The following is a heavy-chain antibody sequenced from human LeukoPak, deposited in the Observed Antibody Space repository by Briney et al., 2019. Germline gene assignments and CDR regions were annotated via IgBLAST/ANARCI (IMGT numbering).Heavy chain of an antibody. D-gene: IGHD3-10*01. J-gene: IGHJ6*02. CDR3: ARSRIPFPLMVRRFLGYGMDV. CDR1: GFTFSSYG. V-gene: IGHV3-30*03. CDR2: ISYDGSNK. Sequence: PGGSLRLSCAASGFTFSSYGMHWVRQAPGKGLEWVAVISYDGSNKYYADSVKGRFTISRDNSKNTLYLQMNSLRAEDTAVYYCARSRIPFPLMVRRFLGYGMDVWGQGTTVTVSS.